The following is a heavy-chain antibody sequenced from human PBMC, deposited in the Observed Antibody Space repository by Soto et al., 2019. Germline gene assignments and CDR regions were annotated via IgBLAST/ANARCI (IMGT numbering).Heavy chain of an antibody. CDR1: GYTFTSYG. J-gene: IGHJ6*02. D-gene: IGHD2-21*02. CDR3: ARDRNAVTGYRYYYYYGMDV. CDR2: ISAYNGNT. V-gene: IGHV1-18*01. Sequence: ASVKVSCKASGYTFTSYGISWVRQAPGQGLEWMGWISAYNGNTNYAQKLQGRVTMTTDTSTSTAYMELRSLISDDTAVYYCARDRNAVTGYRYYYYYGMDVWGQGTTVTVSS.